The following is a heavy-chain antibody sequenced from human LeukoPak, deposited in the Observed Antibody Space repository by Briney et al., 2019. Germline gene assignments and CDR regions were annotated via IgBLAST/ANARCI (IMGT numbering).Heavy chain of an antibody. CDR1: GSTFSSYS. CDR2: ISSSSSYI. J-gene: IGHJ3*02. Sequence: GGSLRLSCAASGSTFSSYSMNWVRQAPGKGLEWVSSISSSSSYIYYADSVKGRFTISRDNAKNSLYLQMNSLRAEDTAVYYCARPHSGSYQWGFDSWGQGTLVTVSS. D-gene: IGHD1-26*01. V-gene: IGHV3-21*01. CDR3: ARPHSGSYQWGFDS.